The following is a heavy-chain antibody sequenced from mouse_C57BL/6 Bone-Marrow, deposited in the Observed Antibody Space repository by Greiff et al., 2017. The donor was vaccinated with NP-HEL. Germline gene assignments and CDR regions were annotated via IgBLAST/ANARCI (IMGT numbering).Heavy chain of an antibody. J-gene: IGHJ4*01. Sequence: EVQRVESGGGLVQPKGSLKLSCAASGFTFNTYAMHWVRQAPGKGLEWVARIRSKSSNYATYYADSVKDRFTISRDDSQSMLYLQMNNLKTEDTAMYYCVRDLPYYYGNLLYAMDYWGQGTSVTVSS. CDR3: VRDLPYYYGNLLYAMDY. D-gene: IGHD1-1*01. V-gene: IGHV10-3*01. CDR2: IRSKSSNYAT. CDR1: GFTFNTYA.